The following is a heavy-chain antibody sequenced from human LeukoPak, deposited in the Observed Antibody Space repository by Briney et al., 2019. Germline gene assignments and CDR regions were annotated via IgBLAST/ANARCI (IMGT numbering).Heavy chain of an antibody. D-gene: IGHD6-19*01. CDR1: GYTFTSYD. J-gene: IGHJ5*02. CDR3: ERGLAVAGWFDP. Sequence: ASVKVSCKASGYTFTSYDINWVRQATGQGLEWMGWMNPNSGNTGYAQKFQGRVTMTRNTSISTAYMELSSLRSEDTAVYYCERGLAVAGWFDPWGQGTLVTVSS. V-gene: IGHV1-8*01. CDR2: MNPNSGNT.